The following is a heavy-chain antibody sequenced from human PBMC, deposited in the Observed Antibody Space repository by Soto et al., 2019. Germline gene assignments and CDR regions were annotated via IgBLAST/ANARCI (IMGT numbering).Heavy chain of an antibody. D-gene: IGHD3-3*01. Sequence: QVQLVQSGAEVKKPGTSVKVSCKTSGYTFTAFYIHWVRQAPGQGLEWLGWINPNADDSKSPQRFQGSVTLTRETSTNTAYLELTGLTSADAAVYFCARSAFGVTQGIGRAFDVWGPGTIVDVS. J-gene: IGHJ3*01. CDR1: GYTFTAFY. V-gene: IGHV1-2*04. CDR3: ARSAFGVTQGIGRAFDV. CDR2: INPNADDS.